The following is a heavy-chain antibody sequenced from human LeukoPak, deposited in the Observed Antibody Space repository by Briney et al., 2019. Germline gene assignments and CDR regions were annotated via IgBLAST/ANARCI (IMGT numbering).Heavy chain of an antibody. CDR1: GLTFSAYP. D-gene: IGHD4-17*01. CDR2: IGNDGANI. J-gene: IGHJ4*02. V-gene: IGHV3-23*01. Sequence: PPGGSLRLSCEASGLTFSAYPMKWVRQSPGKALQWISVIGNDGANIHYADSVKGRFTISRDNSKNTLYLQMNSLRAEDTAVYYCATYKQTTVTRDYWGQGTLVTVSS. CDR3: ATYKQTTVTRDY.